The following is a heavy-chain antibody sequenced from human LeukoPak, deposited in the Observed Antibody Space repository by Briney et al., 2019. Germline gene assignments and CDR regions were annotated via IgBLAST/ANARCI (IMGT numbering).Heavy chain of an antibody. D-gene: IGHD3-10*01. CDR3: ARETPHYYGSGSPKSLFDY. CDR2: ISAYNGHT. V-gene: IGHV1-18*01. CDR1: GYTFSDYA. Sequence: ASVKVSCKASGYTFSDYAVAWVRQAPGQGLEWMGWISAYNGHTGYAQKLQGRVTMITDTSTSTAYMDLRSLKSDDTAVYFCARETPHYYGSGSPKSLFDYWGQGTQVTVSS. J-gene: IGHJ4*02.